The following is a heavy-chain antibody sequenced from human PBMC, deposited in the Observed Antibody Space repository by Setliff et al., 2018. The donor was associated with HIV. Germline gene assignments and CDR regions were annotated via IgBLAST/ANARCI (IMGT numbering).Heavy chain of an antibody. J-gene: IGHJ4*02. V-gene: IGHV4-61*05. CDR3: ARHVGYSSSSLDY. Sequence: TSETLSLTCTVSGDSLGSSPYYWGWIRQPPGKGLEWIGYIYYSGTTNYNPSLKSRVTISVDTSKNQFSLKLSSVTAADTAVYYCARHVGYSSSSLDYWGQGTLVTVSS. CDR2: IYYSGTT. D-gene: IGHD6-6*01. CDR1: GDSLGSSPYY.